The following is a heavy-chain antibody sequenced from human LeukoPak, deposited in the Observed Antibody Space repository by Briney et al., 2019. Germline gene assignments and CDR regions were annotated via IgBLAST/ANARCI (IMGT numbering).Heavy chain of an antibody. CDR3: ARLTSYSPSGYGDDAFDI. V-gene: IGHV1-2*02. CDR1: GYTFTGYY. J-gene: IGHJ3*02. D-gene: IGHD5-12*01. CDR2: INPNSGGT. Sequence: ASVKVSCKASGYTFTGYYMHWVRQAPGQGLEWMGWINPNSGGTNYAQKFQGRVTMTRDMSTSTVYMELSSLRSEDTAVYYCARLTSYSPSGYGDDAFDIWGQGTMVTVSS.